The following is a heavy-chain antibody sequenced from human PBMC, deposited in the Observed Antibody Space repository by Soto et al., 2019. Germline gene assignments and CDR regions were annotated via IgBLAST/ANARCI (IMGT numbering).Heavy chain of an antibody. CDR2: IYYSGST. J-gene: IGHJ5*02. CDR1: GGSISSGDYY. CDR3: ASVGHLNWFDP. Sequence: SETLSLTCTVSGGSISSGDYYWSWIRQPPGKGLEWIGYIYYSGSTYYNPSLKSRVTISVDTSKNQFSLKLSSVTAADTAVYYCASVGHLNWFDPCGQGTLVTVSS. V-gene: IGHV4-30-4*01.